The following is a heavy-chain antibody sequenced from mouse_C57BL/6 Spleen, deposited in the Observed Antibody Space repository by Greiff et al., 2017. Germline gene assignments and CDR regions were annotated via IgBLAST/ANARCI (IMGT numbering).Heavy chain of an antibody. D-gene: IGHD1-1*01. CDR1: GYTFTSYW. J-gene: IGHJ1*03. V-gene: IGHV1-50*01. CDR3: ARGFITTGGGYFDV. CDR2: IDPSDSYT. Sequence: QVQLQQPGAELVKPGASVKLSCKASGYTFTSYWMQWVKQRPGQGLEWIGEIDPSDSYTNYNQKFKGKATLTVATSSSPAYMQLSSLTSEDSAVYYCARGFITTGGGYFDVWGTGTTVTVSS.